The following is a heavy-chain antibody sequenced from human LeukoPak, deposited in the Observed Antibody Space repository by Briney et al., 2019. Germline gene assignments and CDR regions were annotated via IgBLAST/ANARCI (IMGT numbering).Heavy chain of an antibody. Sequence: GGSLRLSCAASGFTFSSYGMHWVRQAPGKGPEWVAVIWYDGNKKDYADSVKGRFTISRDNSKDTLFLQMNSLRAEDTAVYYCARSTADGRDGYNYVFDYWGQGTLVTVSS. CDR2: IWYDGNKK. CDR1: GFTFSSYG. J-gene: IGHJ4*02. V-gene: IGHV3-33*01. D-gene: IGHD5-24*01. CDR3: ARSTADGRDGYNYVFDY.